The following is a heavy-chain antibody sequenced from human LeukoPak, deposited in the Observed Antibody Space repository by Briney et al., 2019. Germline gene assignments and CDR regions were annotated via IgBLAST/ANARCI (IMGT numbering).Heavy chain of an antibody. D-gene: IGHD3-10*01. V-gene: IGHV1-18*01. J-gene: IGHJ4*02. CDR1: GYTFTSYG. Sequence: ASVKVSCKASGYTFTSYGISWVRQAPGQGLEWMGWISAYNGNTNYAQKLQARVTLTTDTSTSTAYMELSSLRSEDTAMYYCARDNSPYGSGSYYPNWGQGTLVTVSS. CDR2: ISAYNGNT. CDR3: ARDNSPYGSGSYYPN.